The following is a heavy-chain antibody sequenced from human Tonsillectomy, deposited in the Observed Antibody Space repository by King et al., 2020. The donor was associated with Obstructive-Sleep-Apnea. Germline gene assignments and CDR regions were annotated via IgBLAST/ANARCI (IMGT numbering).Heavy chain of an antibody. Sequence: LQLQESGPGLVKPSETLSLTCSVSGGSISTYYWNWIRQPPGEGLECIGFIYYSGSTNYNPSLKSRFTISVDTSKNQVSLNLSSVTAADTAVYYCARGGYYYFDYWGQGTLATVSS. CDR1: GGSISTYY. V-gene: IGHV4-59*08. CDR2: IYYSGST. J-gene: IGHJ4*02. CDR3: ARGGYYYFDY. D-gene: IGHD3-22*01.